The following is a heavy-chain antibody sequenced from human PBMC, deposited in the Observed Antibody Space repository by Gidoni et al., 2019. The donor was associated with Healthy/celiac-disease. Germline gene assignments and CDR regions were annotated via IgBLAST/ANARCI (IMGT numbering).Heavy chain of an antibody. CDR1: GGSFSGYY. CDR3: ARGRVRGVVVVPAAEWFDP. Sequence: QVQLQQWGAGLLKPSETLSLTCPVYGGSFSGYYCSCIRQPPGKGLEWIGEINHSGSTNYNPSLKSRVTISVDTSKNQFSLKLSSVTAADTAVYYCARGRVRGVVVVPAAEWFDPWGQGTLVTVSS. CDR2: INHSGST. V-gene: IGHV4-34*01. D-gene: IGHD2-2*01. J-gene: IGHJ5*02.